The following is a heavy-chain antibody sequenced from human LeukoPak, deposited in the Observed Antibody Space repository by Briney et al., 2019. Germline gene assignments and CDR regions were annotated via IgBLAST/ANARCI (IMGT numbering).Heavy chain of an antibody. J-gene: IGHJ4*02. CDR1: GFTFSDYS. Sequence: GGSLRLSCAASGFTFSDYSMNWVRQAPGKGLEWVSSITGSSNHIYYADSLKGRFTISRDNSKNTLYLQMNSLRAEDTAVYYCARVNGGYDFDYWGQGTLVTVSS. V-gene: IGHV3-21*01. CDR3: ARVNGGYDFDY. CDR2: ITGSSNHI. D-gene: IGHD5-12*01.